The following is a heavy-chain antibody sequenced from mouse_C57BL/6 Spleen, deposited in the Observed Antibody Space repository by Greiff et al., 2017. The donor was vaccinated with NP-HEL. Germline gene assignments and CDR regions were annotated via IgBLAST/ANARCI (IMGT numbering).Heavy chain of an antibody. CDR3: ARSPFFYYGSRFDY. CDR2: IDPSDSYT. D-gene: IGHD1-1*01. J-gene: IGHJ2*01. V-gene: IGHV1-59*01. CDR1: GYTFTSYW. Sequence: QVQLQQPGAELVRPGTSVKLSCKASGYTFTSYWMHWVKQRPGQGLEWIGVIDPSDSYTNYNQKFKGKATLTVDTSSSTAYMQLSSLTSEDSAVYYCARSPFFYYGSRFDYWGQGTTLTVSS.